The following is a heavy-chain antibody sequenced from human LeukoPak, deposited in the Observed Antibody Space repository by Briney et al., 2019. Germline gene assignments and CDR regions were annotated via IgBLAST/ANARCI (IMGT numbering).Heavy chain of an antibody. CDR3: ARKPRISGSPTGFDP. CDR1: GGSISSSNW. D-gene: IGHD1-26*01. CDR2: IYHSGST. V-gene: IGHV4-4*02. Sequence: PSETLSLTCAVSGGSISSSNWWSWVRQPPGKGLEWIGEIYHSGSTNYNPSLKSRVTISVDKSKNQFSLKLSSVTAADTAVYYCARKPRISGSPTGFDPWGQGTLVTVSS. J-gene: IGHJ5*02.